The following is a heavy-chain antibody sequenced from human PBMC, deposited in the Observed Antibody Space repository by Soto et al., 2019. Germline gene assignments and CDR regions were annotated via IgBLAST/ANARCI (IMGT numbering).Heavy chain of an antibody. CDR1: GFSLSTSGVG. D-gene: IGHD3-3*01. V-gene: IGHV2-5*02. Sequence: QITLKESGPTLVKPTQTLTLTRTFSGFSLSTSGVGVGWIRQPPGKALECLAFIHWDDDKRYSPSLKSRLTITKDTSKNQVVLTMTNMDPVDTATYYCAHITYNNFWSGYPGFDYWGQGTLVTVSS. CDR3: AHITYNNFWSGYPGFDY. CDR2: IHWDDDK. J-gene: IGHJ4*02.